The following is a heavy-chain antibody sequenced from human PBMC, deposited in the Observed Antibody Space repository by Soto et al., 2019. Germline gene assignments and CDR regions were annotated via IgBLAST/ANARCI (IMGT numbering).Heavy chain of an antibody. J-gene: IGHJ4*02. Sequence: GGSLRLSCAASGFTFSSYAMSWVRQAPGKGLEWVSAISGSGGSTYYADSVKGRFTISRDNSKNTLYLQMNSLRAEDTAVYYCAKDLRSSYLGELSLFDYWGQGTLVTVSS. V-gene: IGHV3-23*01. CDR1: GFTFSSYA. CDR3: AKDLRSSYLGELSLFDY. CDR2: ISGSGGST. D-gene: IGHD3-16*02.